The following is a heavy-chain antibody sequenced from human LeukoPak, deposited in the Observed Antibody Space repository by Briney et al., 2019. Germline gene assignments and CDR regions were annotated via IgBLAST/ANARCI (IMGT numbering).Heavy chain of an antibody. CDR2: INPNSGGT. CDR3: ARDVTAAGELGYGMDV. Sequence: GASVKVSCKASGYTFTGYYMHWVRQAPGQGLEWMGWINPNSGGTNYAQKFQGRVTMTRDTSISTAYMELSRLRSDDTAVYYCARDVTAAGELGYGMDVWGQGTTVTVSS. CDR1: GYTFTGYY. V-gene: IGHV1-2*02. D-gene: IGHD6-13*01. J-gene: IGHJ6*02.